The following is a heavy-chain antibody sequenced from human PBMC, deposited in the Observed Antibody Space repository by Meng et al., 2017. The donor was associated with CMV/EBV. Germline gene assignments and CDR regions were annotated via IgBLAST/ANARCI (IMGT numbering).Heavy chain of an antibody. V-gene: IGHV4-59*01. CDR3: ARGSSETPYSSGSFYYYYGMDV. Sequence: SETLSLICTVSGGSISSYYWSWIRQPPGKGLEWIGYIYYSGSTNYNPSLKSRVTISVDTSKNQFSLKLSSVTAADTAVYYCARGSSETPYSSGSFYYYYGMDVWGQGTTVTVSS. CDR2: IYYSGST. J-gene: IGHJ6*02. D-gene: IGHD6-19*01. CDR1: GGSISSYY.